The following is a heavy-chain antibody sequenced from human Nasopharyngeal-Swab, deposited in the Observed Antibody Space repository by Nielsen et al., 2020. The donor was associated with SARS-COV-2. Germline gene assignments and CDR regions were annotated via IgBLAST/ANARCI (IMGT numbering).Heavy chain of an antibody. CDR2: ISYDGSNK. CDR1: GFTFSSYA. D-gene: IGHD1-14*01. CDR3: AREIGSGFDP. Sequence: GGSLRLSCAASGFTFSSYAMHWVRQAPGKGLEWVAVISYDGSNKYYADSVKGRFTISRDNSKNTLYLQMNSLRAEDTAMYYCAREIGSGFDPWGQGTLVTVSS. J-gene: IGHJ5*02. V-gene: IGHV3-30-3*01.